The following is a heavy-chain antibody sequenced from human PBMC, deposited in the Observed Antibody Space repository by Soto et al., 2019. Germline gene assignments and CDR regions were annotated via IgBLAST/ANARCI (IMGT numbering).Heavy chain of an antibody. D-gene: IGHD3-10*01. CDR1: GFTFSSYG. Sequence: QVQLVESGGGVVQPGRSLRLSCAASGFTFSSYGMHWVRQAPGKGLEWVAVIWYDGSNKYYADSVKGRFTISRDNSKNTLYLQMNSLRDEDTAVYYCARDFGTDPYGFDYWGQGTLVTVSS. CDR3: ARDFGTDPYGFDY. V-gene: IGHV3-33*01. CDR2: IWYDGSNK. J-gene: IGHJ4*02.